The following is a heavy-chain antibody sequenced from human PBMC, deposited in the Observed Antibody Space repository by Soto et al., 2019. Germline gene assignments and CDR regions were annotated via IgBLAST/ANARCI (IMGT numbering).Heavy chain of an antibody. V-gene: IGHV1-18*01. CDR3: ARGMDINGYTMEFDY. J-gene: IGHJ4*02. D-gene: IGHD5-12*01. CDR1: VYTFTSYG. CDR2: ISAYNGNT. Sequence: ASVKVSCKASVYTFTSYGISWVRQAPGQGLEWMGWISAYNGNTNYAQKLQGRVTMTTDTSTSTAYMELRSLRSDDTAVYYCARGMDINGYTMEFDYWGQGTLVTVSS.